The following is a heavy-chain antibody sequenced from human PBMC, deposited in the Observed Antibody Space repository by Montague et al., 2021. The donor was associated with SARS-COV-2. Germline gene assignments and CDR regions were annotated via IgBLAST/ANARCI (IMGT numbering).Heavy chain of an antibody. Sequence: SETLSLTCSVSGGTLSSTSFYWGWIRQPPGRGLEWIGTMHYSERPXYXXXXQXRVTISADRSKNRFSLNLRSVTASDTAVYYCARHGPYYEISTGYFRPYYFDHWGQGSLVTVAS. CDR3: ARHGPYYEISTGYFRPYYFDH. D-gene: IGHD3-9*01. CDR2: MHYSERP. CDR1: GGTLSSTSFY. V-gene: IGHV4-39*01. J-gene: IGHJ4*02.